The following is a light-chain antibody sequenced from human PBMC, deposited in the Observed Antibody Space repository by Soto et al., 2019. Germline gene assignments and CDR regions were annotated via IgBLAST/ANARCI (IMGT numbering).Light chain of an antibody. Sequence: QSVLAQPPSASGTPGQRVTISCSGSSSNIRTNTVNWYHQLPGTAPKLLIYSNNQRPSGVPDRFSGSKSGTSASLAISGLQSEDEADYYCAAWDDSLNGWVFGGGTKLT. CDR1: SSNIRTNT. CDR3: AAWDDSLNGWV. J-gene: IGLJ3*02. V-gene: IGLV1-44*01. CDR2: SNN.